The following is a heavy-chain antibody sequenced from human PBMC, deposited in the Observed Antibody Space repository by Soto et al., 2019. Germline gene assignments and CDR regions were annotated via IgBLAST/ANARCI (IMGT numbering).Heavy chain of an antibody. J-gene: IGHJ4*02. CDR3: ARIFDFWSGYYFSY. Sequence: SRPPLVNAKQTLTLTCTFSGFSLSTSGVAVVWIRQAPRKAPEWLAFIFWDDDKRYSPSLENRLTITKDTSKNQVVLTMTNMDPVDTATYYCARIFDFWSGYYFSYWGRGTLVTVSS. CDR2: IFWDDDK. D-gene: IGHD3-3*01. CDR1: GFSLSTSGVA. V-gene: IGHV2-5*02.